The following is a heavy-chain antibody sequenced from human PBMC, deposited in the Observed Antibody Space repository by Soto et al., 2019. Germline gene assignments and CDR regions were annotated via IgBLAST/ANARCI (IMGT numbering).Heavy chain of an antibody. V-gene: IGHV3-15*07. Sequence: VQVVESGGGLVKPGGSLRLSCTVSGLTFSDAWLNWVRQAPGKGLEWVGRIKSKAGSATPDYAAPVKGRFTISRDDSKGRLYLQMNSLQTDDTAVYYCIWESKFYSAWRWGQGTLVTVST. CDR2: IKSKAGSATP. D-gene: IGHD1-26*01. CDR1: GLTFSDAW. J-gene: IGHJ4*02. CDR3: IWESKFYSAWR.